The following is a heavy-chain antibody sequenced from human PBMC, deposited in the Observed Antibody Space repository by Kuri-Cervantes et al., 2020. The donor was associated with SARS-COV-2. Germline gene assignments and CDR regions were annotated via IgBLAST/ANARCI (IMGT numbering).Heavy chain of an antibody. Sequence: GGSLRLSCAASGSTFSSYGMHWVRQAPGKGLEWVAFIRYDGSNKYYADSVKGRFTISRDSSKNTLYLQMNSLRAEDTAVYYCAKDGGLQEGPDAFDIWGQGTMVTVSS. J-gene: IGHJ3*02. CDR3: AKDGGLQEGPDAFDI. CDR1: GSTFSSYG. CDR2: IRYDGSNK. D-gene: IGHD3-16*01. V-gene: IGHV3-30*02.